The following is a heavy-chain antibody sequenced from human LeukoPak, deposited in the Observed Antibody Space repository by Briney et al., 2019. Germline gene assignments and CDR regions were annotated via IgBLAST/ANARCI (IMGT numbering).Heavy chain of an antibody. D-gene: IGHD6-6*01. Sequence: SDTLSLTCTVSGGSISSYYWSWIRQPPGQGPEWIGYIYYSGSTNYSPSLKSRVTISVDTSKNQFSLKLSSVTAADTAVYYCARLGVRYSTSSWWFDPWGQGTLVTVSS. CDR2: IYYSGST. CDR3: ARLGVRYSTSSWWFDP. V-gene: IGHV4-59*08. J-gene: IGHJ5*02. CDR1: GGSISSYY.